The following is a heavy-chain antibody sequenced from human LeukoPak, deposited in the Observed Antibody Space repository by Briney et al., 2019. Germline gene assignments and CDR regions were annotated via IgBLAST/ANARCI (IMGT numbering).Heavy chain of an antibody. CDR1: GLTFSSYS. J-gene: IGHJ5*02. V-gene: IGHV3-48*04. CDR3: ARDSVDGLTGYYNWFDP. D-gene: IGHD3-9*01. CDR2: ISSSSSII. Sequence: GGSLRLSCAASGLTFSSYSMNWVRQAPGKGLEWVSYISSSSSIIYYADSVKGRFTISRDNAKNLLYLQMSSLRAEDTAVYYCARDSVDGLTGYYNWFDPWGQGTLVTVSS.